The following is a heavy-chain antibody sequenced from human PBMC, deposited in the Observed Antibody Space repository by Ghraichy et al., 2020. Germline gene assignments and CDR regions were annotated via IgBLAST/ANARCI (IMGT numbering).Heavy chain of an antibody. CDR2: ISGSGGGT. D-gene: IGHD5-12*01. CDR3: AKALLGVATTPFDY. J-gene: IGHJ4*02. Sequence: LSLTCAASGFTFSSYAMSWVRQAPRQGLEWGSAISGSGGGTYYADSVKGRFTISRDNSKNTLYLQMNSLRDEDTAVYYCAKALLGVATTPFDYWGQGTLVTVSS. CDR1: GFTFSSYA. V-gene: IGHV3-23*01.